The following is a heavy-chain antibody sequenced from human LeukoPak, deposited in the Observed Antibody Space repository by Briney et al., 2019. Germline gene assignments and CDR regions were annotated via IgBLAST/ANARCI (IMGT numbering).Heavy chain of an antibody. Sequence: ETLSLTCAVYGGSFSGYYWSWIRQPPGKGLEWVSVIYSGGTTYYADSVKGRFTISRDNSKNTLYLQMNSLRAEDTAVYYCARGRGYSHSNWVDPWGQGTMVTVSA. CDR3: ARGRGYSHSNWVDP. V-gene: IGHV3-53*03. J-gene: IGHJ5*02. CDR1: GGSFSGYY. D-gene: IGHD5-18*01. CDR2: IYSGGTT.